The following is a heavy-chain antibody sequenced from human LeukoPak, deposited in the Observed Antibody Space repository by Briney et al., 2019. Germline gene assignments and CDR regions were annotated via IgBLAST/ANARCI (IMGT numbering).Heavy chain of an antibody. CDR1: GGTFSSYA. J-gene: IGHJ6*02. Sequence: GASVKVSCKASGGTFSSYAISWVRQAPGQGLEWMGGIIPISGTANYAQKFQGRATITADESTSTAYMELSSLRSEDTAVYYCARGHCTNGVCYYYGMDVWGQGTTVTVSS. CDR2: IIPISGTA. CDR3: ARGHCTNGVCYYYGMDV. V-gene: IGHV1-69*13. D-gene: IGHD2-8*01.